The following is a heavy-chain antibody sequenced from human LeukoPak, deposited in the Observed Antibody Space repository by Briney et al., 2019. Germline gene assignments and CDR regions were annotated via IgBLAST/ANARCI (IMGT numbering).Heavy chain of an antibody. CDR3: ARDPYTDYGGNSDLDY. CDR1: GYTFTSYY. D-gene: IGHD4-23*01. CDR2: INPSGGST. V-gene: IGHV1-46*01. Sequence: ASVKVSCKASGYTFTSYYMHWVRQAPGQGLEWMGIINPSGGSTSYAQKFQRRVTMTRDTSTSTVYMELSSLRSEDTAVYYCARDPYTDYGGNSDLDYWGQGTLVTVSS. J-gene: IGHJ4*02.